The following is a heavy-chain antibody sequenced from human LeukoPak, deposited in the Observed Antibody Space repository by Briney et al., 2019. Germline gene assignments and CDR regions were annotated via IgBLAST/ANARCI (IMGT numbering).Heavy chain of an antibody. CDR3: ARRGSGGRSFDY. D-gene: IGHD3-10*01. Sequence: PSETLSLTCTVSGGSMSTYYWSWIRQPPGKGLEWIGYIYDSGSTNYNPSLKSRVTISVDTSKSLFSLKLSSVTAADTAVYYCARRGSGGRSFDYWGQGTLVTVFS. CDR2: IYDSGST. V-gene: IGHV4-59*08. CDR1: GGSMSTYY. J-gene: IGHJ4*02.